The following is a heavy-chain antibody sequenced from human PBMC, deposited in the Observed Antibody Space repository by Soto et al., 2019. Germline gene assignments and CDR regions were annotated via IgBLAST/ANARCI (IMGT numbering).Heavy chain of an antibody. CDR3: ARQLPRFGELFNFDY. Sequence: SETLSLTCTVSGGSISSSSYYWGWIRQPPGKGLEWIGSIYYSGSTYYNPSLKSRVTISVDTSKNQFSLKLSSVTAADTAVYYCARQLPRFGELFNFDYWGQGTLVTVSS. V-gene: IGHV4-39*01. CDR1: GGSISSSSYY. J-gene: IGHJ4*02. D-gene: IGHD3-10*01. CDR2: IYYSGST.